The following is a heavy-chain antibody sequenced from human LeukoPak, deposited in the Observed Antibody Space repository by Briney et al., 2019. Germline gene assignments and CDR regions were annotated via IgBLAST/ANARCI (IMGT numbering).Heavy chain of an antibody. CDR3: ARDQEVQLWLGLFDY. CDR2: ISYDGSNK. D-gene: IGHD5-18*01. CDR1: GFTFSTYA. V-gene: IGHV3-30*04. J-gene: IGHJ4*02. Sequence: GGSLRLSCAASGFTFSTYAMHWVRQAPGKGLEWVAVISYDGSNKYNADSVKGRFTISRDNSKNTLYLQMNRLRAEDTAVYYCARDQEVQLWLGLFDYWGQGTLVTVSS.